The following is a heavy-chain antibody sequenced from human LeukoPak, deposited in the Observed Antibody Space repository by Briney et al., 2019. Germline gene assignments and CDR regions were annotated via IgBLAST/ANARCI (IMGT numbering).Heavy chain of an antibody. Sequence: SETLSLTCTVSGGSISSSSYYWGWIRQSPGKGLEWIGSIYYSGSTYYNPSLKSRVTISVDTSKNQFSLKLSSVTAADTAVYYCARAKYSSSSGRFYYYYYMDVWGKGTTVTVSS. J-gene: IGHJ6*03. D-gene: IGHD6-6*01. CDR2: IYYSGST. CDR1: GGSISSSSYY. CDR3: ARAKYSSSSGRFYYYYYMDV. V-gene: IGHV4-39*07.